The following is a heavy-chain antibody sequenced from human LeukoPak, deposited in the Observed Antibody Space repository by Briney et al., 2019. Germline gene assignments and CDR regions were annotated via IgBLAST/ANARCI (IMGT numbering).Heavy chain of an antibody. Sequence: PGGSLRLSCAASGFTFSTYWMNWVRQAPGKGLEWVANIKQDGSERYYVDSVKGRFTISRDNAKNSLYLQMNSLRAEDTAVYYCASLPRDYYYYMDVWGKGTTVTVSS. CDR2: IKQDGSER. J-gene: IGHJ6*03. CDR3: ASLPRDYYYYMDV. CDR1: GFTFSTYW. V-gene: IGHV3-7*01.